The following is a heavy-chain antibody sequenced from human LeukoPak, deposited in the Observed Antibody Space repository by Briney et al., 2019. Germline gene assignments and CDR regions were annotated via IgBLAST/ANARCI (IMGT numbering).Heavy chain of an antibody. CDR3: ARDREQQLARWWFDP. J-gene: IGHJ5*02. Sequence: GRSLRLSCAASGFTFSSYATHWVRQAPGKGLEWVAVISYDGSNKYYADSVKGRFTISRDNSKNTLYLQMNSLRAEDTAVYYCARDREQQLARWWFDPWGQGTLVTVSS. V-gene: IGHV3-30*01. CDR1: GFTFSSYA. D-gene: IGHD6-13*01. CDR2: ISYDGSNK.